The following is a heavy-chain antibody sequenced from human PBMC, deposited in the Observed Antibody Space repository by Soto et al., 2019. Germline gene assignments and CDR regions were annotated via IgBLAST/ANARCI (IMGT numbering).Heavy chain of an antibody. Sequence: ASGKVSCKASGYTFTSYCISWVRQAPGQGLEGVGWISAYNGNTNYAPKLQGRVTMTTDTSTSPAYMELRSPRSDDTAVDFCAEGGQCLVHGWFDPWGQGTLVTVPS. CDR1: GYTFTSYC. CDR2: ISAYNGNT. D-gene: IGHD6-19*01. J-gene: IGHJ5*02. CDR3: AEGGQCLVHGWFDP. V-gene: IGHV1-18*01.